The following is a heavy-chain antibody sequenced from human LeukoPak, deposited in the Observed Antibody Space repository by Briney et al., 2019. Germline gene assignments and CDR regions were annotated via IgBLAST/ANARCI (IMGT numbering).Heavy chain of an antibody. V-gene: IGHV3-21*01. J-gene: IGHJ4*02. CDR1: GFTFSSYN. Sequence: GGSLRLSCAASGFTFSSYNMNWVRQAPGKELERVSSITSSNYIYYADSVKGRFTISRDNAKNSLYLQMNSLRAEDTAVYYCASPFYSNYDPFDYWGQGTLVTVSS. CDR3: ASPFYSNYDPFDY. CDR2: ITSSNYI. D-gene: IGHD4-11*01.